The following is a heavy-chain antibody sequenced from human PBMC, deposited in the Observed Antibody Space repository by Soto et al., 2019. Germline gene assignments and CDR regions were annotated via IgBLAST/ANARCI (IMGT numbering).Heavy chain of an antibody. D-gene: IGHD3-22*01. CDR1: GGSFSGYY. CDR3: ARVSTMIDVDY. Sequence: LSLTCAVYGGSFSGYYWSWIRQPPGKGLEWIGEINHSGSTNYNPSLKSRVTISVDTSKNQFSLKLSSVTAADTAVYYCARVSTMIDVDYWGQGTLVTVSS. V-gene: IGHV4-34*01. J-gene: IGHJ4*02. CDR2: INHSGST.